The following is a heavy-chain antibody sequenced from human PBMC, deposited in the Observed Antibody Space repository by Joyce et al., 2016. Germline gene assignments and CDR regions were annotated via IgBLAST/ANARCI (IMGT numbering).Heavy chain of an antibody. CDR1: GDSISSGYF. J-gene: IGHJ4*02. Sequence: VQLQESGPGLVKPSETLSLTCDVSGDSISSGYFYGWVRQAPGKGLEWIANIYHNGKTYYNASLKSRVTISVDTSKKQLSLKLSSVTAADTAVYYCARDPQNFGFWGQGTLVIVSS. D-gene: IGHD2/OR15-2a*01. V-gene: IGHV4-38-2*02. CDR3: ARDPQNFGF. CDR2: IYHNGKT.